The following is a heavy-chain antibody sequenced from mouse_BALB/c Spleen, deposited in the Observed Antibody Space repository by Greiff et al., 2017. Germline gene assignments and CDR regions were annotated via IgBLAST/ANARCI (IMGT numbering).Heavy chain of an antibody. J-gene: IGHJ4*01. D-gene: IGHD2-10*01. V-gene: IGHV5-12-1*01. CDR2: ISSGGGST. CDR1: GFAFSSYD. CDR3: ARRAYYGNSYAMDY. Sequence: EVQVVESGGGLVKPGGSLKLSCAASGFAFSSYDMSWVRQTPEKRLEWVAYISSGGGSTYYPDTVKGRFTISRDKAKNTLYLQMSSLKSEDTAMYYCARRAYYGNSYAMDYWGQGTSVTVSS.